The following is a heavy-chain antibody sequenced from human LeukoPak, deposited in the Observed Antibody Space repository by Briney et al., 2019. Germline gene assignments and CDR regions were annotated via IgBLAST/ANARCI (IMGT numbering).Heavy chain of an antibody. Sequence: GGSLRLSCAASGFTFSNSAMSWVRQAPGKGLECVSSIRDSGNGTDYADSVKGRFTVSRDNSKNTLYLHMNTLSAEDTAVYYCAKWAYYDFWSGHYKSHFDSWGQGTLVTVSP. V-gene: IGHV3-23*01. CDR3: AKWAYYDFWSGHYKSHFDS. J-gene: IGHJ4*02. D-gene: IGHD3-3*01. CDR1: GFTFSNSA. CDR2: IRDSGNGT.